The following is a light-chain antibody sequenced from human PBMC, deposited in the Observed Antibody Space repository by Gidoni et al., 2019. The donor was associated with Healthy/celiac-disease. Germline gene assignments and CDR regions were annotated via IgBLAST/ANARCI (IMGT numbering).Light chain of an antibody. J-gene: IGKJ2*04. CDR1: QIVSSSY. V-gene: IGKV3-20*01. CDR2: GAS. CDR3: QQYGSSPCS. Sequence: EIVLTQSPGTLSLSPGERATLSCRASQIVSSSYLAWYQQKPGQAPRLLIYGASSRATGIPDRFSGSGSGTDFTLTISRLEPEDFAVYYCQQYGSSPCSFXXXTKLEIK.